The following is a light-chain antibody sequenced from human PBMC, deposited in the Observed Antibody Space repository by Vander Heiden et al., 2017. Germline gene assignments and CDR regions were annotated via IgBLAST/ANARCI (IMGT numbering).Light chain of an antibody. CDR3: AAWDDSLSGWV. Sequence: QSALAQPPSASGTPGQRVTISCSGSNSNIGTNTVNWYQQFPGTAPKLLIYSSNQRPSGVPDRLSGSKSGTSASLAISGLQSEDEADYFCAAWDDSLSGWVFGGGTRLTVL. J-gene: IGLJ3*02. V-gene: IGLV1-44*01. CDR1: NSNIGTNT. CDR2: SSN.